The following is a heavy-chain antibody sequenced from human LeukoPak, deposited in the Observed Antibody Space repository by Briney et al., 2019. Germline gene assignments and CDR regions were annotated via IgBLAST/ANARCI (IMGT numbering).Heavy chain of an antibody. V-gene: IGHV3-23*01. J-gene: IGHJ4*02. Sequence: SGGSLRLSCAASGFTFSSYPMNWVRQAPGKGLEWVSVISGSGGATFYGDSVQGRFTISRDNSRDTLYLQMNSLTAEDTAVYYCAKRLVYSSSRYYFDDWGQGTQVTVSS. CDR1: GFTFSSYP. CDR3: AKRLVYSSSRYYFDD. D-gene: IGHD6-13*01. CDR2: ISGSGGAT.